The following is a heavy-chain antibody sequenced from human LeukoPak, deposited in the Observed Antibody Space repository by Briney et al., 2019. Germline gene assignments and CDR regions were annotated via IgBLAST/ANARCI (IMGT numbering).Heavy chain of an antibody. Sequence: PGVSLRLSCAASGFTFSTYDMNWVRQAPGKGLEWVSSISSTSRYIYYADSVRGRFTISRDNARNSLYLQINSLRAEDTALYYCARMHCTGGGGCSIRMGASHIWGQGTMVTVSS. CDR1: GFTFSTYD. CDR3: ARMHCTGGGGCSIRMGASHI. CDR2: ISSTSRYI. D-gene: IGHD2-8*02. V-gene: IGHV3-21*01. J-gene: IGHJ3*02.